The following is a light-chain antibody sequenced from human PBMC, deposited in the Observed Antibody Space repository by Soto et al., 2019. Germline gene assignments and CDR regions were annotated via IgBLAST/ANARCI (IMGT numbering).Light chain of an antibody. CDR3: QQSYSTPRT. CDR2: AAS. CDR1: QSLSSY. Sequence: IQRTQSPDSMSVSVGKIVNISCRASQSLSSYLNWYQQKPGKAPKLLIYAASSLQSGVPSRFSGSGSGTDFTLTISSLQPEDFATYYCQQSYSTPRTFGQGTKVDI. V-gene: IGKV1-39*01. J-gene: IGKJ1*01.